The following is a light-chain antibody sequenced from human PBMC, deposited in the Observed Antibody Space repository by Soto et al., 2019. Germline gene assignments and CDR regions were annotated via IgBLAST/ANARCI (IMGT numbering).Light chain of an antibody. CDR2: DAL. CDR1: QSITNR. V-gene: IGKV1-5*01. CDR3: QHYGGMWT. Sequence: DIQMTQSPSTLSASVVDRVAITCRASQSITNRLAWYQLKPGKAPKVLIYDALNLESGVPSRFSGSGYGTEFTLTIRSLQPDDFATYCCQHYGGMWTCGQGTKVDI. J-gene: IGKJ1*01.